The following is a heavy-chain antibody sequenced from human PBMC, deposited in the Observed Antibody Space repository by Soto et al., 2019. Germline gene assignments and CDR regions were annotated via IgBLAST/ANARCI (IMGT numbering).Heavy chain of an antibody. CDR2: ISGSGGST. D-gene: IGHD5-18*01. J-gene: IGHJ6*03. V-gene: IGHV3-23*01. CDR3: AKGRGYSYGYVGLYYYMDV. Sequence: EVQLLESGGGLVQPGGSLRLSCAASGFTFSSYAMSWVRQAPGKGLEWVSAISGSGGSTYYADSVKGRFTISRDNSKNPLYLQMNSLRAEDTAVYYCAKGRGYSYGYVGLYYYMDVWGKGTTVTVSS. CDR1: GFTFSSYA.